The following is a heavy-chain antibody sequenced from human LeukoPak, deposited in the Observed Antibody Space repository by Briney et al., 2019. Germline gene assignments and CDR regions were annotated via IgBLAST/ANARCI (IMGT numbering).Heavy chain of an antibody. CDR3: GRMISANFYFYYGMDV. CDR1: GGSISSGTYY. D-gene: IGHD4/OR15-4a*01. J-gene: IGHJ6*02. Sequence: SETLSLTCTVSGGSISSGTYYWSWIRQPPGKGLEWIGYIYSSGNTYYNPSLKSRVSTSVDTSKNQFSLKLSSVTAADTAVYYCGRMISANFYFYYGMDVWGQGTTVTVSS. V-gene: IGHV4-30-4*08. CDR2: IYSSGNT.